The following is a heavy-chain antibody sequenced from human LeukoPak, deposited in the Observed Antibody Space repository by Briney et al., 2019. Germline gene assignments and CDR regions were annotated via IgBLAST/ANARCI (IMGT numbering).Heavy chain of an antibody. CDR2: ISAYNGNT. CDR3: ARDIPFPYDSSGYYSDY. V-gene: IGHV1-18*01. J-gene: IGHJ4*02. Sequence: ASVKVSCKASGYTFTSYAMHWVRQAPGQRLEWMGWISAYNGNTNYAQKLQGRVTMTTDTSTSTAYMELRSLRSDDTAVYYCARDIPFPYDSSGYYSDYWGQGTLVTVSS. CDR1: GYTFTSYA. D-gene: IGHD3-22*01.